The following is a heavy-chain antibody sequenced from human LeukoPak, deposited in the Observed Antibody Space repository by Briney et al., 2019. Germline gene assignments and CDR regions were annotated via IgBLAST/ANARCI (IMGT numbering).Heavy chain of an antibody. CDR3: ARDSYYDILTGYLRYFDY. J-gene: IGHJ4*02. D-gene: IGHD3-9*01. Sequence: GGSLRLSCAASGFTFSSYSINWVRQAPGKGPEWVSYISSSSSYIYYADSVKGRFTISRDNAKNSLYLQMNSLRAEDTAVYYCARDSYYDILTGYLRYFDYWGQGTLVTVSS. V-gene: IGHV3-21*01. CDR1: GFTFSSYS. CDR2: ISSSSSYI.